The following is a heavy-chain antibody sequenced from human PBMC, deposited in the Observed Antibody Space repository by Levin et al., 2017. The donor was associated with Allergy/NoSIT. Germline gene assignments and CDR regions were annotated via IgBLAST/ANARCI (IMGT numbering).Heavy chain of an antibody. Sequence: SQTLSLTCVVSGASISSKTFYWGWIRQPPGKGLEWIATIYYSGTTYYNPSLQSRVTVSLDTSKNQFSLRLTSASAADTSIYFCARQTWLKGFDNWGRGTMVAVS. CDR2: IYYSGTT. CDR3: ARQTWLKGFDN. D-gene: IGHD5-12*01. V-gene: IGHV4-39*01. CDR1: GASISSKTFY. J-gene: IGHJ3*02.